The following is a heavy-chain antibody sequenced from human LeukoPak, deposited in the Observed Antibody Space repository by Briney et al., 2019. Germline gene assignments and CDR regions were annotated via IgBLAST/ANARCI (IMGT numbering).Heavy chain of an antibody. CDR3: AREYLVGAISDAFDI. D-gene: IGHD1-26*01. V-gene: IGHV4-4*07. CDR1: GGSISSYY. CDR2: IYTSGST. Sequence: SETLSLTCTVSGGSISSYYWSWIRQPAGKGLEWIGRIYTSGSTNYNPSLKSGVTMSVETSKNQFSLKLSTVTGADTAVYYCAREYLVGAISDAFDIWGQGTMVTVSS. J-gene: IGHJ3*02.